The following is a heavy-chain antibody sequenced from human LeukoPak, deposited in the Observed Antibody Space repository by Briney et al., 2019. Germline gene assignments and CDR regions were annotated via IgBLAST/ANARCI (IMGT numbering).Heavy chain of an antibody. CDR1: GYTFTGYY. D-gene: IGHD3-3*01. V-gene: IGHV1-2*02. CDR3: ARKTDHYDFWSGYYTAIDY. Sequence: ASVKVSCKASGYTFTGYYMHWVRQAPGQGFEWMGWINPNSGGTNYARKFQGRVTMTRDTSISTAYMELSRLRSDDTAVYYCARKTDHYDFWSGYYTAIDYWGQGTLVTVSS. J-gene: IGHJ4*02. CDR2: INPNSGGT.